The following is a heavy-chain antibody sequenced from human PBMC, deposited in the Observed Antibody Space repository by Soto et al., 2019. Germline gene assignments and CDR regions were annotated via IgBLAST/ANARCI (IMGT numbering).Heavy chain of an antibody. CDR2: IYYSGST. V-gene: IGHV4-31*03. CDR3: ARGEEQILLFDY. CDR1: GGSISSGGYY. J-gene: IGHJ4*02. Sequence: SETLSLTCTVSGGSISSGGYYWSWIRQHPGKGLEWIGYIYYSGSTYYNPSLKSRVTISVDTSKNQFSLKLSSVTAADTAVYYCARGEEQILLFDYWGQGTLVTVSS. D-gene: IGHD1-26*01.